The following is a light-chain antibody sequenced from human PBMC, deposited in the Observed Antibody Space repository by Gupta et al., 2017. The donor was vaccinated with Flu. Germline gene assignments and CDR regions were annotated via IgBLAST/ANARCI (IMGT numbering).Light chain of an antibody. CDR1: SDINVGDHN. J-gene: IGLJ3*02. CDR2: YSSDSDK. CDR3: TIWPSNSRV. V-gene: IGLV5-37*01. Sequence: QPVLTPPPSSSASPGESARLTCTLPSDINVGDHNIYWYQQKPGSPPRYLLYYSSDSDKGQGSGVPSRFSGSKDASANAGLLLIAGRQPEDEDDYYCTIWPSNSRVFGGGTKLTVL.